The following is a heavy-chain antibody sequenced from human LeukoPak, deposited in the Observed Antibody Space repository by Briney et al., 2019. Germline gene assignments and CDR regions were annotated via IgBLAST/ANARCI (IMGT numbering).Heavy chain of an antibody. CDR2: IYYSGST. CDR1: GGSISSGDYY. Sequence: PSETLSLTCTVSGGSISSGDYYWSWIRQPPGKGLEWIGYIYYSGSTYYNPSLKSRVTISVDTSKNQFSLKLSSVTAADTAVYYCARDYSGITSWFDPWGQGTLVTVSS. CDR3: ARDYSGITSWFDP. D-gene: IGHD3-3*01. J-gene: IGHJ5*02. V-gene: IGHV4-30-4*08.